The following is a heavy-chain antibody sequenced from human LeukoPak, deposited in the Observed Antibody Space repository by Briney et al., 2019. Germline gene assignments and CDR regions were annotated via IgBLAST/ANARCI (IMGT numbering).Heavy chain of an antibody. CDR3: ARAQVGAPTDL. V-gene: IGHV3-74*01. Sequence: GGSLRLSCAASGFPFSSYAMYWVRHAPGKGLVWVARIHGDGDNISYADSVRGRFTISRDNAKDTLYLHMNSLRPEDTAVYYCARAQVGAPTDLWGQGTLVTVSS. D-gene: IGHD1-26*01. J-gene: IGHJ5*02. CDR1: GFPFSSYA. CDR2: IHGDGDNI.